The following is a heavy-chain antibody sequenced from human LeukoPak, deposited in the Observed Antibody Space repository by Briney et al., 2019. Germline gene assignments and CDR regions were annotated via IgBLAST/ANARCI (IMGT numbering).Heavy chain of an antibody. Sequence: ASVKVSCKASGYTFTSYDINWVRQATGQALEWIGWMNPNSGNTGYAQKFQGRVTITRNSSISTAYMELSSLRSEATAVYYCARGHVAAAGSQSGAFDIWGQGTMVTVSS. D-gene: IGHD6-13*01. CDR3: ARGHVAAAGSQSGAFDI. CDR1: GYTFTSYD. J-gene: IGHJ3*02. CDR2: MNPNSGNT. V-gene: IGHV1-8*03.